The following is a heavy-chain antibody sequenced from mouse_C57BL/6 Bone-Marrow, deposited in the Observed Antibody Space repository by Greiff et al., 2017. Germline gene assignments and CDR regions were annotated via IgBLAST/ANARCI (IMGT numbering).Heavy chain of an antibody. J-gene: IGHJ2*01. Sequence: QVQLMQPGAELVKPGASVKLSCKASGYTFTSYWMQWVKQRPGQGLEWIGEIDPSDSYTNYNQKFKGKATLTVDTSSSTAYMQLSSLTSEDSAVYYCARAYYFDYWGQGTTLTVSS. V-gene: IGHV1-50*01. CDR2: IDPSDSYT. CDR3: ARAYYFDY. CDR1: GYTFTSYW.